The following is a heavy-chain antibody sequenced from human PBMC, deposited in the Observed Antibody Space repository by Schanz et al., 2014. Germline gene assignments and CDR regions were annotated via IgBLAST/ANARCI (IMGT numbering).Heavy chain of an antibody. Sequence: QVQLQESGPGLVKPSETLSLTCTVSGASISFYDWNWIRQSPGKGLEWIGYIYHSGSPIYNPSLQSGVTISIDTPKTQFPRKRGSVTAADTAMYFCARQGDVYRLDYWGQGTLVTVTS. CDR2: IYHSGSP. J-gene: IGHJ4*02. CDR1: GASISFYD. CDR3: ARQGDVYRLDY. D-gene: IGHD1-26*01. V-gene: IGHV4-59*08.